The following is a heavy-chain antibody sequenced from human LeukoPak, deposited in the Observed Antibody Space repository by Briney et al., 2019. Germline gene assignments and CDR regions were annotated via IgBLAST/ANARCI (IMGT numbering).Heavy chain of an antibody. CDR1: GFTFSSYA. D-gene: IGHD3-10*01. CDR2: ISGSGGST. J-gene: IGHJ4*02. Sequence: GGSLRLSCGASGFTFSSYAMSWVRQAPGKGLEWVSAISGSGGSTYYADSVKGRFTISRDNSKNTLYLQMNSLRAEDTAVYYCAKDREDYYGSGSYYPPSDYWGQGTLVTVSS. CDR3: AKDREDYYGSGSYYPPSDY. V-gene: IGHV3-23*01.